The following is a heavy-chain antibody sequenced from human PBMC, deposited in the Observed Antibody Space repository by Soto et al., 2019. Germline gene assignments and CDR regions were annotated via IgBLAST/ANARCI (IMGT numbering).Heavy chain of an antibody. Sequence: QVQLQESGPGLVKPSQTLSLTCTVSGGSISSGDYYWSWIRQPPGKGLEWIGYIYYSGSTYYNPSLMSRVXXXVXXSKNQFSLKLCSVTAADPAVYYCASTSYGYTFYDYWGQGTLVTVSS. CDR3: ASTSYGYTFYDY. V-gene: IGHV4-30-4*01. J-gene: IGHJ4*02. CDR2: IYYSGST. CDR1: GGSISSGDYY. D-gene: IGHD5-18*01.